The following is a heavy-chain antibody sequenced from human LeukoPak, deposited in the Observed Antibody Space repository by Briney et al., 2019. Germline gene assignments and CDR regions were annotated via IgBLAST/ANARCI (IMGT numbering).Heavy chain of an antibody. CDR1: GFTFSNAW. J-gene: IGHJ4*02. Sequence: GGSLRLSCAASGFTFSNAWMSWVRQAPGKGLEWVGRIKSKTDGGTTDYAAPGKGRFTISRDDSKNTLYLQMNSLRAEDTAVYYCARDPNYYGSGSPHYGGQGTLVTVSS. D-gene: IGHD3-10*01. V-gene: IGHV3-15*01. CDR2: IKSKTDGGTT. CDR3: ARDPNYYGSGSPHY.